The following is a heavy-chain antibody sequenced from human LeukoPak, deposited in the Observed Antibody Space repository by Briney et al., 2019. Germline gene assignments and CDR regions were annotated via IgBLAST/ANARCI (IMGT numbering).Heavy chain of an antibody. CDR2: MNPYSNST. CDR1: GYTFPVYE. V-gene: IGHV1-8*01. CDR3: ARAKGKAGRYGMDV. Sequence: SVKVSCKASGYTFPVYEIYWVRQASGQGLECMGWMNPYSNSTDSAQKFQGRLTMTSDISISTAYMELSSLRPEDTAVYFCARAKGKAGRYGMDVWGQGTTVIVSS. J-gene: IGHJ6*02.